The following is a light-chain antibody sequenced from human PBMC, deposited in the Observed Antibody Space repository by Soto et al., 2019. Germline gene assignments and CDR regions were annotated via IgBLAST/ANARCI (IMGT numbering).Light chain of an antibody. V-gene: IGLV1-40*01. J-gene: IGLJ1*01. CDR2: DNN. Sequence: QPVLTQPTSVSGAPGQRVTISCTGSSSNIGAGYDVHWYQPFPGTAPKVVIYDNNNRPSGVPDRFSASKSGTSASLAITGLQAEDEADYYCHSYDRSLGGSVFGTGTKLTVL. CDR3: HSYDRSLGGSV. CDR1: SSNIGAGYD.